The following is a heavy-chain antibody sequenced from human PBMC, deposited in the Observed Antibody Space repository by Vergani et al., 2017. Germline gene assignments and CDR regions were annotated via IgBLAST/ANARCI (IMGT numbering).Heavy chain of an antibody. CDR2: IYNSGNG. D-gene: IGHD3-16*01. V-gene: IGHV4-39*01. J-gene: IGHJ2*01. CDR1: GDSIISRSYY. Sequence: QMQLQESGPGLVKASETLSLTFTVSGDSIISRSYYWGWIRQPPGKGLEWIGSIYNSGNGDSSSSLKSRVTISADTSKNQFSLRLTSVTAADTAVDYCASGKYYSDSTSHFRGRYFDVWGRGTLVTVPS. CDR3: ASGKYYSDSTSHFRGRYFDV.